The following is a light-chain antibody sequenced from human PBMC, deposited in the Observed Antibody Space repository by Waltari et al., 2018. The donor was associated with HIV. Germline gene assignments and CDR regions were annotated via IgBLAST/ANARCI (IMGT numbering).Light chain of an antibody. CDR1: SLTGFF. CDR3: HSRDTNSDHYV. J-gene: IGLJ1*01. CDR2: GAN. Sequence: SSELTQDPVVSVALGQTIKITCQGDSLTGFFANWYQQRPGQAPVLVVYGANRRPSGIPYRFSASNSGNTSSLIIAESQAVDEADYYCHSRDTNSDHYVFGGGTRVIVL. V-gene: IGLV3-19*01.